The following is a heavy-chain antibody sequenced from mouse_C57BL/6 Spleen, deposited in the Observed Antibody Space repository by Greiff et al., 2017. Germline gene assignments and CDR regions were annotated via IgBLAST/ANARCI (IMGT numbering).Heavy chain of an antibody. CDR2: IHPNSGST. CDR1: GYTFTSYW. V-gene: IGHV1-64*01. J-gene: IGHJ2*01. D-gene: IGHD2-5*01. Sequence: QVQLQQPGAELVKPGASVKLSCKASGYTFTSYWMHWVKQRPGQGLEWIGMIHPNSGSTNYNEKFKSKATLTVDKSSSTAYMQLSSLTSEDSAVYYCARSFGYYSNYVDYWGQGTTLTVSS. CDR3: ARSFGYYSNYVDY.